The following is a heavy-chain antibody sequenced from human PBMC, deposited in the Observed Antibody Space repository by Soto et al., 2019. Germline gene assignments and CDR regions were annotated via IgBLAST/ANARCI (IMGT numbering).Heavy chain of an antibody. D-gene: IGHD3-3*01. V-gene: IGHV3-23*01. CDR1: GFSFGSYA. J-gene: IGHJ4*02. CDR3: ARWSYLDY. Sequence: GGSLRLSCAASGFSFGSYALSWVRQAPGKGLEWVSTISGSDGKTFYADSVKGRFSISRDTSQSTLYLQMNSLRADDTAMYYCARWSYLDYWGQGTRITVSS. CDR2: ISGSDGKT.